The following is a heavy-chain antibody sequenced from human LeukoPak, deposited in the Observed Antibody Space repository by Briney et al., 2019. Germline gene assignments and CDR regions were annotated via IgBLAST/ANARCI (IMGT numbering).Heavy chain of an antibody. Sequence: PGGSLRLSCTASGFTFSSYAMNWVRQAPGKGLEWVSGIGAGGTFTYYADSVKGRFTISRDNSRNTLYLQMNSLRADDTAVYYCARDSGSGSSIDYWGQGTLVTVSS. CDR2: IGAGGTFT. V-gene: IGHV3-23*01. J-gene: IGHJ4*02. D-gene: IGHD3-10*01. CDR1: GFTFSSYA. CDR3: ARDSGSGSSIDY.